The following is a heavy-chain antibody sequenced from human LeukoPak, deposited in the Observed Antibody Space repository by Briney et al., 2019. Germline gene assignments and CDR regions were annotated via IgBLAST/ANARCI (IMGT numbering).Heavy chain of an antibody. V-gene: IGHV3-23*01. CDR1: GFAFSSQA. J-gene: IGHJ4*02. CDR3: ARDPSEMATILDY. D-gene: IGHD5-24*01. Sequence: AGGSLRLSCAASGFAFSSQAMGWVRQAPGKGLEWVSVISDSGSLTYYADSVKGRFTISRDNSKNTLYLQMNSLRAEDTAVYYCARDPSEMATILDYWGQGTLVTVSS. CDR2: ISDSGSLT.